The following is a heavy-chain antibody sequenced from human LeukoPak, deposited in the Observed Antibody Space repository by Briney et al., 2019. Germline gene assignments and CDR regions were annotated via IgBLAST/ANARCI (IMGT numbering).Heavy chain of an antibody. Sequence: SETLSLTCTVSGGSISSYYWSWIRQPPGKGLEWIGYIYYSGSTNYNPSLKSRVAISVDTSKNQFSLKLSSVTAADTAVYYCARSDYDSSGADYWGQGTLVTVSS. D-gene: IGHD3-22*01. V-gene: IGHV4-59*01. CDR1: GGSISSYY. CDR3: ARSDYDSSGADY. CDR2: IYYSGST. J-gene: IGHJ4*02.